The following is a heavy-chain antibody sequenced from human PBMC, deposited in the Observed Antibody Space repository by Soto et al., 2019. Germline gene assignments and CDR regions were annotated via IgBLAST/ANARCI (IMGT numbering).Heavy chain of an antibody. CDR2: IYYSGST. J-gene: IGHJ4*02. V-gene: IGHV4-30-4*01. CDR1: GGSISSGDYY. D-gene: IGHD3-22*01. Sequence: KASETLSLTCTVSGGSISSGDYYWSWIRQPPGKGLEWIGYIYYSGSTYYNPSLKSRVTISVDTSKNQFSLKLSSVTAADTAVYYCARDGRRRSSGYYPYWGQGTLVTVSS. CDR3: ARDGRRRSSGYYPY.